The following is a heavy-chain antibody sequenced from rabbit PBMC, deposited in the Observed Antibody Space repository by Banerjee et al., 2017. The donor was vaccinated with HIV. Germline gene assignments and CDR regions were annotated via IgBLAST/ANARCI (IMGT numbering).Heavy chain of an antibody. CDR1: GVSFSISSY. CDR3: ARDLTGVIGWNCGW. CDR2: IDSGSSGFT. Sequence: QSLEESGGDLVKPGASLTLTCTASGVSFSISSYMCWVRQAPGKGLEWIACIDSGSSGFTYYATWAKGRVTCSKTSSTTVTLQMTRLTAADTATYFCARDLTGVIGWNCGWWGPGTLVTV. D-gene: IGHD4-1*01. V-gene: IGHV1S40*01. J-gene: IGHJ4*01.